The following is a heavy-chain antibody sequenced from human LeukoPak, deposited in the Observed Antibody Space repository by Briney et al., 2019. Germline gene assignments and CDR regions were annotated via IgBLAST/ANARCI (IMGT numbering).Heavy chain of an antibody. V-gene: IGHV5-10-1*01. D-gene: IGHD6-13*01. CDR2: IDPSDSYN. J-gene: IGHJ4*02. Sequence: GESLRISCKGSGYNFTNYWISWVRQMPGKGLEWMGAIDPSDSYNNYSPSFQGHVTISADKSISTAYLQWSSLKASDTAMYYCARAYSKSRFDYWGQGTLVTVSS. CDR3: ARAYSKSRFDY. CDR1: GYNFTNYW.